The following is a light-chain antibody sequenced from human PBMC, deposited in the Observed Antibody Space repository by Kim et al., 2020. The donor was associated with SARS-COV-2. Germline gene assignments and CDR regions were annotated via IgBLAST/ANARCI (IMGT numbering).Light chain of an antibody. Sequence: GQRVSISCSGRRSNVGINVGNWFQQLPGTAPKLLIFSNDYRPSGVPARFSGSKSGTSASLAISGLQSEDEADYYCVAWDDSLNGSVFGGGTQLTVL. J-gene: IGLJ3*02. V-gene: IGLV1-44*01. CDR1: RSNVGINV. CDR2: SND. CDR3: VAWDDSLNGSV.